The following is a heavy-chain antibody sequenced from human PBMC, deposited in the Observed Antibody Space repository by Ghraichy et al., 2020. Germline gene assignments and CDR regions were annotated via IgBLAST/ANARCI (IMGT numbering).Heavy chain of an antibody. J-gene: IGHJ4*02. CDR2: INHSGNT. V-gene: IGHV4-34*01. CDR1: VGSFSAYH. CDR3: ARGTRSCLGGSCYGGFDY. Sequence: SETLSLTCAVYVGSFSAYHWSWIRQSPGRGLEWIGDINHSGNTNYNPSLKSRVILSVDPSKSQFSLKLRSVTAADSAVYYCARGTRSCLGGSCYGGFDYWGRGTLVTVSS. D-gene: IGHD2-15*01.